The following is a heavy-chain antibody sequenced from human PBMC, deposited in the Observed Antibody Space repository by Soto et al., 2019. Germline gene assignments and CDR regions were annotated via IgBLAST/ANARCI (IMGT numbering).Heavy chain of an antibody. V-gene: IGHV5-51*01. Sequence: GESLKISCKGSGYRFTSYWIGWVRQMPGKGLEWMGIIYPGDSDTRYSPSFQGQVTISADKSISTAYLQWSSLKASDTGMYYCATRYYYDSSGYYCFDPWGQGTLVTVSS. CDR1: GYRFTSYW. CDR2: IYPGDSDT. J-gene: IGHJ5*02. D-gene: IGHD3-22*01. CDR3: ATRYYYDSSGYYCFDP.